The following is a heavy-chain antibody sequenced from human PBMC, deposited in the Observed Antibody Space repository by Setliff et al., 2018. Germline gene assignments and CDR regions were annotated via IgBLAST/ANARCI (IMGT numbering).Heavy chain of an antibody. J-gene: IGHJ4*02. D-gene: IGHD3-10*01. Sequence: LRLSCTASGLSYINDWVSWVRQAPGKGLEWLASINPHGSEKYYADSVKGRFTISRDNAKNSLSLQMNKLRTEDTAVYYCFGAGTCSYWGQGTLVTVSS. V-gene: IGHV3-7*01. CDR2: INPHGSEK. CDR3: FGAGTCSY. CDR1: GLSYINDW.